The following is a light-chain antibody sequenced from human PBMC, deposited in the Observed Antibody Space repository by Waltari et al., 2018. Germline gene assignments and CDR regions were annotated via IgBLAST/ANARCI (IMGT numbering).Light chain of an antibody. V-gene: IGLV3-25*03. CDR2: KDT. CDR3: QSADTDFANHVL. Sequence: SYDLTQPPSVSVSPGQTARITGSGNALPTLYSYWYQQKPGQAPLLLIYKDTQRASGIPERFSGSTSGTTVTLTISGVQAEDAADYYCQSADTDFANHVLFGGGTQLTVL. J-gene: IGLJ2*01. CDR1: ALPTLY.